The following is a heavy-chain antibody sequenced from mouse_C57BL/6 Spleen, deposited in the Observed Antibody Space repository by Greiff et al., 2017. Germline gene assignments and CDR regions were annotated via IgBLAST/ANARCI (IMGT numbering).Heavy chain of an antibody. CDR1: GYAFSSSW. CDR3: AGKGQLEGAMDD. Sequence: QVQLQQSGPELVKPGASVKISCKASGYAFSSSWMNWVKQRPGKGLEWIGRIFPGDGDTNYNGKFKGKATLTADKSSSTAYMQLSSLTSEDSAVYFCAGKGQLEGAMDDWGQGTSVTVSS. V-gene: IGHV1-82*01. CDR2: IFPGDGDT. D-gene: IGHD3-1*01. J-gene: IGHJ4*01.